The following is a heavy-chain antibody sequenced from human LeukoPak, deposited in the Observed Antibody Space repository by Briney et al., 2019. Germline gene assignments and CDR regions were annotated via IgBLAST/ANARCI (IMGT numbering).Heavy chain of an antibody. D-gene: IGHD6-19*01. J-gene: IGHJ4*02. CDR1: GFTFSSYS. Sequence: GGSLRLSCAASGFTFSSYSMNWVRLAPGKGLEWVSSISSSSSYIYYADSVKGRFTVSRDNAKNSLYLQMNSLRAEDTAVYYCARAKSSGWYGALGYWGQGTLVTVSS. V-gene: IGHV3-21*01. CDR3: ARAKSSGWYGALGY. CDR2: ISSSSSYI.